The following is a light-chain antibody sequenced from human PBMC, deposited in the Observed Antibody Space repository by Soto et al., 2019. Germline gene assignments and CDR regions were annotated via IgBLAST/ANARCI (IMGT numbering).Light chain of an antibody. Sequence: QSALTQPASVSGSPGQSITISCTGTSRDVGIYNLVSWYQLHPGKVPKLIICEDTKRPSGISSRFSGSESGITAFLTISGLQAEDEADYYCCAYAGSSTDVFGTGTKATVL. CDR2: EDT. V-gene: IGLV2-23*01. CDR1: SRDVGIYNL. CDR3: CAYAGSSTDV. J-gene: IGLJ1*01.